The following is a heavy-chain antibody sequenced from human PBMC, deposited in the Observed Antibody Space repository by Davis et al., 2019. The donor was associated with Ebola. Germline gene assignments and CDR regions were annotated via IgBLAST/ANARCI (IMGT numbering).Heavy chain of an antibody. CDR1: GFTFSSYA. D-gene: IGHD1-26*01. Sequence: GESLKISCAASGFTFSSYAMHWVRQAPGKGLEWVAVISYDGSNKYYADSVKGRFTISRDNSKNTLYLQMNSLRAEDTAVYYCARNHPSGSYWAASYYFDYWGQGTLVTVSS. CDR2: ISYDGSNK. J-gene: IGHJ4*02. CDR3: ARNHPSGSYWAASYYFDY. V-gene: IGHV3-30-3*01.